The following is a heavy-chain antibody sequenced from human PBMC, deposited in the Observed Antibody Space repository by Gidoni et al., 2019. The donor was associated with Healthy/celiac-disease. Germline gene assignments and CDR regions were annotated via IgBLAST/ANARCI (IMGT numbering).Heavy chain of an antibody. CDR3: ARVRTLAQQLVRYYFDY. D-gene: IGHD6-13*01. V-gene: IGHV3-7*01. Sequence: GSEKYYVDSVKGRFTISRDNAKNSLYLQMNSLRAEDTAVYYCARVRTLAQQLVRYYFDYWGQGTLVTVSS. J-gene: IGHJ4*02. CDR2: GSEK.